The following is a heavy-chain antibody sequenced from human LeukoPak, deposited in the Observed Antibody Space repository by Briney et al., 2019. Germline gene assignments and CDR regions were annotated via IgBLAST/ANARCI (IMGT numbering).Heavy chain of an antibody. CDR1: GFTFSTYS. V-gene: IGHV3-48*01. D-gene: IGHD6-13*01. Sequence: PGGSLRLSCAASGFTFSTYSMNWVRQAPGKGLEWVSYISSTGSTIYYADSVKGRFTISRDNAKNSLYLQMSSLRAEDTALYYCVRDQRAGAGMSYWGQGTLVTVSS. CDR3: VRDQRAGAGMSY. CDR2: ISSTGSTI. J-gene: IGHJ4*02.